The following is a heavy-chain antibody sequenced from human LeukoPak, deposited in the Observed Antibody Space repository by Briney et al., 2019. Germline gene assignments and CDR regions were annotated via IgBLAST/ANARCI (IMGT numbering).Heavy chain of an antibody. D-gene: IGHD3-3*01. CDR3: ARLRSYDFWSGPYYFDY. J-gene: IGHJ4*02. V-gene: IGHV4-38-2*01. Sequence: PSETLSLTCAVSGYSISSGYYWGWIRQPPGKGLEWIGSIYRSGSTYYNPSLKSRVTISVDTSKNQFSLKLSSVTAADTAVYYCARLRSYDFWSGPYYFDYWGQGTLVTVSS. CDR2: IYRSGST. CDR1: GYSISSGYY.